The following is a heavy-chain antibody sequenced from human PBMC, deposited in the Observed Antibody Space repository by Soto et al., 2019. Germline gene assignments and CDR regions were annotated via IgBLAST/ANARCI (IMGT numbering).Heavy chain of an antibody. D-gene: IGHD2-2*01. CDR3: ARGSLYCSSTSCYGNYYYYYYMDV. Sequence: PSETLSLTCAVYGGSFSGYYWSWIRQPPGKGLEWIGEINHSGSTNYNPSLKSRVTISVDTSKNQFSLKLSSVTAADTAVYYCARGSLYCSSTSCYGNYYYYYYMDVWGKGTTVTVSS. CDR2: INHSGST. J-gene: IGHJ6*03. CDR1: GGSFSGYY. V-gene: IGHV4-34*01.